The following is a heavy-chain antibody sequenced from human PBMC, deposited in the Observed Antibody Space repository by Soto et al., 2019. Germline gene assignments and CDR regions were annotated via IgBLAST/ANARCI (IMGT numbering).Heavy chain of an antibody. CDR2: ISYDGSNK. CDR1: GFTFSSYA. CDR3: ARDSPYYYDSSGYYYYLFDY. J-gene: IGHJ4*02. D-gene: IGHD3-22*01. Sequence: LRLSCAASGFTFSSYAMHWVRQAPGKGLEWVAVISYDGSNKYYADSVKGRFTISRDNSKNTLYLQMNSLRAEDTAVYYCARDSPYYYDSSGYYYYLFDYWGQGTLVTV. V-gene: IGHV3-30-3*01.